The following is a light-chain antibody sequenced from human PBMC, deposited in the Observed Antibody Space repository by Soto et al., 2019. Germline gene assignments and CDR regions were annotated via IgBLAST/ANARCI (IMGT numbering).Light chain of an antibody. J-gene: IGKJ4*01. V-gene: IGKV1-27*01. CDR3: QKCNSAPLT. CDR2: SAS. Sequence: DIQMTQSPSSLSASVGDRVTITCRASQGISSYLAWYQQKPGKVPKLLIYSASTLQSGVPSRFSGSGSGTDFTLTISSLQPEDGATYYCQKCNSAPLTFGGGTKVEI. CDR1: QGISSY.